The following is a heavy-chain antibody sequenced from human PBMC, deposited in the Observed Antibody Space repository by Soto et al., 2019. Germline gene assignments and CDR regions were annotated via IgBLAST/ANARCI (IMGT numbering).Heavy chain of an antibody. V-gene: IGHV3-33*08. CDR1: GFTFSSYA. Sequence: GGSLRLSCAASGFTFSSYAMHWVRQAPGKGLEWVAVIWYDGSNKYYADSVKGRFTISRDNSKNTLYLQMNSLRAEDTAVYYSARGPLLRYFDSGFDIWGQGTMVTVSS. CDR3: ARGPLLRYFDSGFDI. J-gene: IGHJ3*02. D-gene: IGHD3-9*01. CDR2: IWYDGSNK.